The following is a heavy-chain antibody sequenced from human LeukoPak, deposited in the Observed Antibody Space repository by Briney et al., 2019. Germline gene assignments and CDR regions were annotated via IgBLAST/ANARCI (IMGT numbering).Heavy chain of an antibody. CDR3: ANDSLSCIGRCCNSNSRTFY. CDR1: GFTFSSYG. V-gene: IGHV3-30*02. Sequence: GGSVRLSCAASGFTFSSYGRHWLRQAPGKGLEGVAFMRYDGSNKYYADSVKGRFTISRDNSKNTLYLQMNSLRADVTAEYYCANDSLSCIGRCCNSNSRTFYWGQGTLVTVSS. D-gene: IGHD2-15*01. CDR2: MRYDGSNK. J-gene: IGHJ4*02.